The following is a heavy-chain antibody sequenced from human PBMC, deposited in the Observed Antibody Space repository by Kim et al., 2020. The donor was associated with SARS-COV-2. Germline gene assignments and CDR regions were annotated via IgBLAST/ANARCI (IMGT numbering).Heavy chain of an antibody. Sequence: TSNNPSLTSRVTISVDTAKNPFSLKLSSVTAADTAVYYCARHLRNWYFDLWGRGTLVTVSS. CDR2: T. CDR3: ARHLRNWYFDL. J-gene: IGHJ2*01. V-gene: IGHV4-39*01.